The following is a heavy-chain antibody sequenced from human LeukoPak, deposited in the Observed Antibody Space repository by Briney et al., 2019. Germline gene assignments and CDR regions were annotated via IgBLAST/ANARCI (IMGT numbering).Heavy chain of an antibody. J-gene: IGHJ4*02. D-gene: IGHD4-17*01. V-gene: IGHV3-9*03. CDR3: AKGTTVTTATGFDY. Sequence: GGSLRLSCAASGFTFDDYAMHWVRQAPGKGLEWVSGISWNSGSIGYADSVKGRFTISRDDAKNSLYLQMNSLRGEDMALYYCAKGTTVTTATGFDYWGQGTLVTVSS. CDR1: GFTFDDYA. CDR2: ISWNSGSI.